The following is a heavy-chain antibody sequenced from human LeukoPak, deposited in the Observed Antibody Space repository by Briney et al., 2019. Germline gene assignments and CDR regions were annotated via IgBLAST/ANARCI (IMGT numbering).Heavy chain of an antibody. CDR1: GFIFRSYW. CDR3: AKDRLHNWFDP. Sequence: GGSLRLSCEVSGFIFRSYWISWVRQAPGKGLEWVSAISGSGGSTYYADSVKGRFTISRDNSKNTLYLQMNSLRAEDTAVYYCAKDRLHNWFDPWGQGTLVTVSS. CDR2: ISGSGGST. V-gene: IGHV3-23*01. J-gene: IGHJ5*02.